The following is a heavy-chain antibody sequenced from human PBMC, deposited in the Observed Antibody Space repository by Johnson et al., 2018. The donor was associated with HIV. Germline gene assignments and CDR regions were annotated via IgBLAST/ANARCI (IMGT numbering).Heavy chain of an antibody. Sequence: VESGGGLVQPGGSLRLSCAASGFTFSSYDMHWVRQAPGKGLVWVSRINSDGSSTSYADSVKGRFTISRDNAKNSLYLQMNSLRAEDTAVYYCAREGGIAAAGTDAFDIWGQGTMVTVSS. D-gene: IGHD6-13*01. J-gene: IGHJ3*02. CDR1: GFTFSSYD. V-gene: IGHV3-74*01. CDR3: AREGGIAAAGTDAFDI. CDR2: INSDGSST.